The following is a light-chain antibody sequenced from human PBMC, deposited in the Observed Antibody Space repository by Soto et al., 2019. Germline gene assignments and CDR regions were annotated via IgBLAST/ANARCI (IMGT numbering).Light chain of an antibody. CDR2: AAS. J-gene: IGKJ1*01. CDR3: QQYYSFPWT. V-gene: IGKV1-5*01. CDR1: QSINRR. Sequence: DIQMTQSPSTLSASVGDRVTITCRASQSINRRLAWYQQKPGKAPELLIYAASTLQSGVPSRFSGSGSGTDFTLTISCLQSEDFATYYCQQYYSFPWTFGQGTKVDIK.